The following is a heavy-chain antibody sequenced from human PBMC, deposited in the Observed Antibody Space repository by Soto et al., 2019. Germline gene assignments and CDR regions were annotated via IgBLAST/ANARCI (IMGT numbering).Heavy chain of an antibody. CDR3: ARSYYGSGCYWFYGMDV. V-gene: IGHV1-69*06. CDR2: IIPSFATG. J-gene: IGHJ6*02. Sequence: QVQLVQSGAEVKKPGSSVKVSCKASGGTFGNSAISWVRQAPGQGLEWMGGIIPSFATGNSAPEFQGRLTITADKSKTTAYMELSSLRSEDTAVYYCARSYYGSGCYWFYGMDVWGQGTTVTVSS. D-gene: IGHD3-10*01. CDR1: GGTFGNSA.